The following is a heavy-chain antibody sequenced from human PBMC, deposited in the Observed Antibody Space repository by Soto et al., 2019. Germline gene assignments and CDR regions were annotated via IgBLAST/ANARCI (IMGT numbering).Heavy chain of an antibody. D-gene: IGHD2-21*02. CDR3: AAGGDSYYYYGMDV. CDR2: IYYSGST. Sequence: QVQLQESGPGLVKPSQTLSLPCTVSGGSISSGGYYWSWIRQHPGKGLEWIGYIYYSGSTYYNPSLKSRVTTSVDTSKTQFSLKLSSVTAADTAVYYCAAGGDSYYYYGMDVWGQGTTVTVSS. V-gene: IGHV4-31*03. CDR1: GGSISSGGYY. J-gene: IGHJ6*02.